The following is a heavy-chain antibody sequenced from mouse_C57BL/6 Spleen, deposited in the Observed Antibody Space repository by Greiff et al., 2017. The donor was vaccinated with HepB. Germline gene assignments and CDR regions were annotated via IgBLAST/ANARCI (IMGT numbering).Heavy chain of an antibody. Sequence: EVKLQESGPELVKPGASVKISCKASGYSFTDYNMNWVKQSNGKSLEWIGVINPNYGTNSYNQKFKGKATLTVDQSSITAYMQLNSLTSEDSAVYYCARSGLLDWYFDVWGTVTTVTVSS. CDR2: INPNYGTN. CDR3: ARSGLLDWYFDV. D-gene: IGHD3-1*01. J-gene: IGHJ1*03. CDR1: GYSFTDYN. V-gene: IGHV1-39*01.